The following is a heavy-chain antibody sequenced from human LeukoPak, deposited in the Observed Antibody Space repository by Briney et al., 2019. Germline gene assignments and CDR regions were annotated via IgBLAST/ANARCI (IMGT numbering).Heavy chain of an antibody. D-gene: IGHD3-3*01. V-gene: IGHV1-69*02. J-gene: IGHJ4*02. CDR3: ARVASRRDFTIIGIVY. Sequence: ASVKVSCKASGGTFSSYTISWVRQAPGQGLEWMGRIIPILGIANYAQKFQGRVTITADKSTSTAYMELSSLRSEDTAVYYCARVASRRDFTIIGIVYWGQGTLVTVSS. CDR1: GGTFSSYT. CDR2: IIPILGIA.